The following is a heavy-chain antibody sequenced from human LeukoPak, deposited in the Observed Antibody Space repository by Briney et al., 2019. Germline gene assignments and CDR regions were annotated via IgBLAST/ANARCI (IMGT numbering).Heavy chain of an antibody. CDR3: ARLDVDFWSGYGMDV. Sequence: PGGSLRLSCAASGFTFSSYSMNWVRQAPGKGLEWVSYISSSSSTIYYADSVKGRFTISRDNAKNSLYLQMNSLRAEDTAVYYCARLDVDFWSGYGMDVWGQGTTVTVSS. CDR1: GFTFSSYS. J-gene: IGHJ6*02. V-gene: IGHV3-48*01. D-gene: IGHD3-3*01. CDR2: ISSSSSTI.